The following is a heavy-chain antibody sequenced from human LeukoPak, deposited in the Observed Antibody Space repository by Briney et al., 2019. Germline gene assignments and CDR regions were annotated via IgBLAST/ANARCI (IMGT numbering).Heavy chain of an antibody. CDR3: AHRAYTYGPLDY. J-gene: IGHJ4*02. CDR2: IYGNDDK. V-gene: IGHV2-5*01. D-gene: IGHD5-18*01. CDR1: GFSLSTSAVA. Sequence: ASGPTLVKPTQTLTLTCSFSGFSLSTSAVAVGWIRQPPGKALEWLALIYGNDDKHYSPSLKSRLTITKDTSKNQVVLTMAIVDPVDTATYYCAHRAYTYGPLDYRGQGTLVTVSS.